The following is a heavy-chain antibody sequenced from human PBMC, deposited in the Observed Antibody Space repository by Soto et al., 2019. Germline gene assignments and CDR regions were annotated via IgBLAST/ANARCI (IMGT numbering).Heavy chain of an antibody. V-gene: IGHV1-69*13. CDR3: ASQGSLLCSTSCYTPFDY. J-gene: IGHJ4*02. Sequence: SVKVSCKASGGTFSSYAISWVRQAPGQGLEWMGGIIPIFGTANYAQKFQGRVTITADESTSTAYMELSSLRSEDTAVYYCASQGSLLCSTSCYTPFDYWGQGTLVTVSS. CDR2: IIPIFGTA. D-gene: IGHD2-2*02. CDR1: GGTFSSYA.